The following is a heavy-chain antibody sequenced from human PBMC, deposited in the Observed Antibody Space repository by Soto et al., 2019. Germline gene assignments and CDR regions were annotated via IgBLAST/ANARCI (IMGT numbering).Heavy chain of an antibody. D-gene: IGHD3-10*01. CDR2: IYYSGST. CDR3: ARGSGSPHWFDP. Sequence: PSETLSLTWAVYGGSFSGYYWSWIRQHPGKGLEWIGYIYYSGSTYYNPSLKSRVTISVDTSKNQFSLKLSSVTAADTAVYYCARGSGSPHWFDPWGQGTLVTVSS. J-gene: IGHJ5*02. CDR1: GGSFSGYY. V-gene: IGHV4-31*11.